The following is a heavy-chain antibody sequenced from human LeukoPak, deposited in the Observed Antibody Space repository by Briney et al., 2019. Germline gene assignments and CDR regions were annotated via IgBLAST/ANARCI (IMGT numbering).Heavy chain of an antibody. CDR1: GFTVSSNY. J-gene: IGHJ4*02. V-gene: IGHV3-53*01. CDR2: IYSGGST. CDR3: ARVPYGDYEGYFDY. Sequence: GGSLRLSCAASGFTVSSNYMSWVRQAPGKGLEWVSVIYSGGSTYYADSVKGRFTISRDNSKNTLYLQMNSLRAEDTAVYYCARVPYGDYEGYFDYWGQGTLVTVSS. D-gene: IGHD4-17*01.